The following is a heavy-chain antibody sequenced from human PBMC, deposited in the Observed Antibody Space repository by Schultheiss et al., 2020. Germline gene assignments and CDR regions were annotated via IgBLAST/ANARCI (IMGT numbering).Heavy chain of an antibody. CDR1: GFTFSSYG. Sequence: GGSLRLSCAASGFTFSSYGMHWVRQAPGKGLEWVAVIWYDGSNKYYADSVKGRFTISRDNSKNSLYLQMNSLRAEDTALYYCAKDKDQYSSSSYFDYWGQGTLVTVSS. D-gene: IGHD6-6*01. V-gene: IGHV3-33*03. CDR3: AKDKDQYSSSSYFDY. CDR2: IWYDGSNK. J-gene: IGHJ4*02.